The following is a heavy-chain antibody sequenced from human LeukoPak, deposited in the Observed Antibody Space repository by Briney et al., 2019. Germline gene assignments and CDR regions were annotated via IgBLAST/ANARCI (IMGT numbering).Heavy chain of an antibody. Sequence: ASVKVSCKASGYTFTNYDINWVRQATGQGLEWMGWMNPNNGNTGYAQKFQGRVTITRDTSISTAYMELSSLRSEDTAVYYCARRARDCSSTSCFNYYYYTDVWGKGTTVTVSS. D-gene: IGHD2-2*01. CDR1: GYTFTNYD. V-gene: IGHV1-8*03. CDR3: ARRARDCSSTSCFNYYYYTDV. CDR2: MNPNNGNT. J-gene: IGHJ6*03.